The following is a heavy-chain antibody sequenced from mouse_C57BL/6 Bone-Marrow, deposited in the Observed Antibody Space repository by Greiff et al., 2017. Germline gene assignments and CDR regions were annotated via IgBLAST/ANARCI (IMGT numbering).Heavy chain of an antibody. CDR1: GFTFSSYA. CDR2: ISSGGDYI. CDR3: TRGGDYGQGFDY. V-gene: IGHV5-9-1*02. Sequence: EVHLVESGAGLVKPGGSLKLSCAASGFTFSSYAMSWVRQTPEKRLEWVAYISSGGDYIYYADTVKGRFTISRDNARNTLYLQMSSLKSEDTAMYYCTRGGDYGQGFDYWGQGTTLTVSS. J-gene: IGHJ2*01. D-gene: IGHD1-1*01.